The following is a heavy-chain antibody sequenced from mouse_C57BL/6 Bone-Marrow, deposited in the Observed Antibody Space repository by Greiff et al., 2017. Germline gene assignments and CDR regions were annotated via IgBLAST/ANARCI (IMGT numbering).Heavy chain of an antibody. V-gene: IGHV1-81*01. D-gene: IGHD1-1*01. Sequence: VQGVESGAELARPGASVKLSCKASGYTFTSYGISWVKQRTGQGLEWIGEIYPRSGNTYSNEKFKGKATLTADKSSSTAYMQLRSLTSEDSAVYVCAPVVNVMDYWGQGTSVTVSS. CDR3: APVVNVMDY. J-gene: IGHJ4*01. CDR2: IYPRSGNT. CDR1: GYTFTSYG.